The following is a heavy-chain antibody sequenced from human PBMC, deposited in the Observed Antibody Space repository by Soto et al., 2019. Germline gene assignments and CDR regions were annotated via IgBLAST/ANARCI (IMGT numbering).Heavy chain of an antibody. J-gene: IGHJ6*02. CDR3: TRHPLVGSSYGFYYGMDV. CDR1: GYSFTSYW. D-gene: IGHD5-18*01. V-gene: IGHV5-51*01. CDR2: IYPGDSDT. Sequence: GESLKISCKGSGYSFTSYWIGWVRQMPGKGLEWMGIIYPGDSDTRYSPSFQGQVTISADKSISTAYLQWSSLKASDTAMYYCTRHPLVGSSYGFYYGMDVWGQGTTDTVSS.